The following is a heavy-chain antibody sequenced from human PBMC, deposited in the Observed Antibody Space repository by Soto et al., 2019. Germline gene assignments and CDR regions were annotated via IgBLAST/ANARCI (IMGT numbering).Heavy chain of an antibody. V-gene: IGHV3-21*01. J-gene: IGHJ5*02. Sequence: EVQLVGSGGGLVKPGGSLRLSCAASGFTFSSYSMNWVRQAPGKGLEWVSSISSSSSYIYYADSVKGRFTISRDNAKNSLYLQMNSLRAEDTAVYYCARGTMVRGVTHNWFDPWGQGTLVTVSS. D-gene: IGHD3-10*01. CDR2: ISSSSSYI. CDR1: GFTFSSYS. CDR3: ARGTMVRGVTHNWFDP.